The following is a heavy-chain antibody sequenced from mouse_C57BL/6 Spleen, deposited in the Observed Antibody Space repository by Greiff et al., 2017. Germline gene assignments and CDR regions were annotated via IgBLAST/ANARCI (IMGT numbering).Heavy chain of an antibody. Sequence: DVHLVESGGGLVKPGGSLKLSCAASGFTFSSYAMSWVRQTPEKRLEWVATISDGGSYTYYPDNVKGRFTISRDNAKNNLYLQMSHLKSEDTAMYYCAREGSNWDYAMDYWGQGTSVTVSS. CDR2: ISDGGSYT. V-gene: IGHV5-4*01. J-gene: IGHJ4*01. D-gene: IGHD4-1*01. CDR1: GFTFSSYA. CDR3: AREGSNWDYAMDY.